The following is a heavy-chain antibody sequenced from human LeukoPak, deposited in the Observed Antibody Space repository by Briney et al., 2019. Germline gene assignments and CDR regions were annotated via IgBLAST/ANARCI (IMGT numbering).Heavy chain of an antibody. Sequence: ASVKVSCKTPGYTFMNYGINWVRQAPGKGLEWMGWISSYTVNKTSAQKFQGRVTLTTDTSTNTVSLELRRLTFDDTAVYYCARGHHDIGTTGTFDVWGQGTRVIVSS. CDR2: ISSYTVNK. V-gene: IGHV1-18*01. CDR3: ARGHHDIGTTGTFDV. J-gene: IGHJ3*01. D-gene: IGHD1/OR15-1a*01. CDR1: GYTFMNYG.